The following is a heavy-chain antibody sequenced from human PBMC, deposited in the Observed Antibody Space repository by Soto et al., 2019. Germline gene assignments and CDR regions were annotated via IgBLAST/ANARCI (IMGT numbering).Heavy chain of an antibody. CDR1: GFTFSDYY. J-gene: IGHJ4*02. CDR3: ARDYLGSSGYFDY. CDR2: ISSSSSYT. V-gene: IGHV3-11*06. Sequence: QVQLVESGGGLVKPGGSLRLSCAASGFTFSDYYMSWIRQAPGKGREWVSYISSSSSYTNYADSVKGRFTISRDNAKNSLYLQMNSLRAEDTAVYYCARDYLGSSGYFDYWGQGTLVTVSS. D-gene: IGHD6-6*01.